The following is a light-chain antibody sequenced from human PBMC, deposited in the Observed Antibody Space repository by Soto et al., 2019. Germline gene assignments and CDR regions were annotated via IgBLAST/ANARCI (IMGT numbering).Light chain of an antibody. CDR1: QRVSSN. V-gene: IGKV3-15*01. CDR3: QQYNDWPRT. CDR2: AAS. Sequence: EIVMTQSPAPLSVSPGERATLSFMASQRVSSNLAWYQQKPGRAPRLLIFAASTRATGVPARFSGSGSGTEFTLTISSLQSEDFAVYYCQQYNDWPRTFGQGTKVDIK. J-gene: IGKJ1*01.